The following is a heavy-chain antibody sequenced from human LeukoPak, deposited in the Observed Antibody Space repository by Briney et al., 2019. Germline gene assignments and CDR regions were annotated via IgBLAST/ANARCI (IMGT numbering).Heavy chain of an antibody. Sequence: SETLSLTCTVSGGSISSHYWSWVRQPPGKGLEWIGYIYYSGSTNYNPSLKSRVTISVDTSKNQFSLKLSSVTAADTAVYYCAREIAARTYWFDPWGQGTLVTVSS. CDR1: GGSISSHY. D-gene: IGHD6-6*01. CDR3: AREIAARTYWFDP. V-gene: IGHV4-59*11. J-gene: IGHJ5*02. CDR2: IYYSGST.